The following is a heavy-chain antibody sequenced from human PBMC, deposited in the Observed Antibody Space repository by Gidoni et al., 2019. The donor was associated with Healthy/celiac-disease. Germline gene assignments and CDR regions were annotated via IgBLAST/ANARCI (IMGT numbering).Heavy chain of an antibody. V-gene: IGHV4-59*01. CDR2: IYYSGST. CDR3: ARSTDSPSGSYPIDY. D-gene: IGHD1-26*01. Sequence: QVQLQESGPGLVKPSETLSLTCTVSGGSISRYYWSWIRQPPGKGLELIGYIYYSGSTNDNPSLKSRVTISVDTSKNQFSLKLSSVTAADTAVYYCARSTDSPSGSYPIDYWGQGTLVTVSS. CDR1: GGSISRYY. J-gene: IGHJ4*02.